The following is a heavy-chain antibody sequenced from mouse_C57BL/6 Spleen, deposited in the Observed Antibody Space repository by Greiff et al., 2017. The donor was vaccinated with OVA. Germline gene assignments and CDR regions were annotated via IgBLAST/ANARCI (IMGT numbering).Heavy chain of an antibody. Sequence: QVQLKQSGAELVKPGASVKLSCKASGYTFTEYTIHWVKQRSGQGLEWIGWFYPGSGSIKYNEKFKDKATLTADKSSSTVYMELSRLTSEDSAVYFCARHEEGVRYGSSFWYFDVWGTGTTVTVSS. V-gene: IGHV1-62-2*01. CDR1: GYTFTEYT. J-gene: IGHJ1*03. D-gene: IGHD1-1*01. CDR3: ARHEEGVRYGSSFWYFDV. CDR2: FYPGSGSI.